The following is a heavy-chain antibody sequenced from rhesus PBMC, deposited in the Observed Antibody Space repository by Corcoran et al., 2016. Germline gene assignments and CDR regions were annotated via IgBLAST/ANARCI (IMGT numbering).Heavy chain of an antibody. D-gene: IGHD6-31*01. J-gene: IGHJ4*01. CDR3: ARDGSRAGFDY. V-gene: IGHV4-122*02. Sequence: QVQLQESGPGLVKPSETLSLTCAVSGGSISSGYYYWGWIRQPPGKGLECIGYITDSGSTSYNPTLKSRVTISRDTSKNQFSLKLSSVTAADTAVYYCARDGSRAGFDYWGQGVLVTVSS. CDR2: ITDSGST. CDR1: GGSISSGYYY.